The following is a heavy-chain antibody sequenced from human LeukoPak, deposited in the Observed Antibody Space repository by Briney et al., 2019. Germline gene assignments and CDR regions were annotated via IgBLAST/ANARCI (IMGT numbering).Heavy chain of an antibody. V-gene: IGHV3-30*04. J-gene: IGHJ4*02. Sequence: PEGSLRLSCAASGFTFSSYAMHWVRQAPGKGLEWVAVISYDGSNKYYADSVKGRFTISRDNSKNTLYLQMNSLRAEDTAVYYCARENDYVWGSYRYTGYFDYWAREPWSPSPQ. CDR3: ARENDYVWGSYRYTGYFDY. D-gene: IGHD3-16*02. CDR1: GFTFSSYA. CDR2: ISYDGSNK.